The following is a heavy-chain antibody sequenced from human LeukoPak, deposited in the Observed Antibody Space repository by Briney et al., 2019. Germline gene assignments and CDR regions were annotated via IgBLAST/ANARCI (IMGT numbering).Heavy chain of an antibody. J-gene: IGHJ4*02. CDR3: ASALDGFDY. Sequence: SETLSLTCTVSGGSISNYYWSWIRQPPGKGLEWIGYIYYSGSTNYNPSLKSRVTISVDTSKNQFSLKLSSVTAADTAVYYCASALDGFDYWGQGTLVTVSS. V-gene: IGHV4-59*01. CDR1: GGSISNYY. CDR2: IYYSGST. D-gene: IGHD3/OR15-3a*01.